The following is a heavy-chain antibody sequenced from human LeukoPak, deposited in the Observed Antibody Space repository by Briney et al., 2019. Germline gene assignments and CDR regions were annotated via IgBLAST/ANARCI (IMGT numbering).Heavy chain of an antibody. CDR2: ISGSGGGT. J-gene: IGHJ4*02. D-gene: IGHD3-22*01. V-gene: IGHV3-23*01. Sequence: PGGSLRLSCAASGFTFSSYAMSWVRQAPGKGLEWVSAISGSGGGTYYADSVKGRFTISRDNSKNTLYLQMNSLRAEDTAVYYCAKGSHSSGYSYFDYWGQGTLVTVSS. CDR3: AKGSHSSGYSYFDY. CDR1: GFTFSSYA.